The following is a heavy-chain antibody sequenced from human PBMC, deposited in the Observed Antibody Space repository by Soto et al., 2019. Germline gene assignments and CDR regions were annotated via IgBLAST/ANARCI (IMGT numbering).Heavy chain of an antibody. J-gene: IGHJ4*02. CDR3: ARDWEFGF. CDR2: INPSGDTT. CDR1: GYPFSSYY. D-gene: IGHD3-10*01. Sequence: SVKVSCKASGYPFSSYYMHWVRQAPGQGLEWMGVINPSGDTTTYAQKFQGRVTVTKDTSTSTLYMELSSLRSEDTAVYYCARDWEFGFWGQGTLVTVSS. V-gene: IGHV1-46*01.